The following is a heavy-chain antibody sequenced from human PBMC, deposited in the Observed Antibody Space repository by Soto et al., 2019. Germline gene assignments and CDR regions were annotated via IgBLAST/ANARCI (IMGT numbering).Heavy chain of an antibody. CDR3: ARLAGLNYYHYYYMDV. CDR1: GYTFTSYV. CDR2: INGYNGNT. J-gene: IGHJ6*03. Sequence: QVQLVQSGAEVKKPGASVKVSCKASGYTFTSYVISWVRQAPGQGLEWMGWINGYNGNTNYAQKLQGRVTMTTDTSMSTAYMELRDLRSDDTAVYYCARLAGLNYYHYYYMDVWGKGTTVTVSS. V-gene: IGHV1-18*01. D-gene: IGHD2-21*01.